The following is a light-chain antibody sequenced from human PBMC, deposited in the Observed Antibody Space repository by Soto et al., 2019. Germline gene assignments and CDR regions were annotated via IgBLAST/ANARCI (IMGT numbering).Light chain of an antibody. CDR2: GNK. CDR3: QSYDSSLSVPYV. J-gene: IGLJ1*01. V-gene: IGLV1-40*01. Sequence: QSVLRRPPSVTGDPGQRCSISCTGSSSNIWAGYDVHWYQQRPGTAPKLLIYGNKNRPSGVPDRFSGSKSGTSASLAITGLQAEDEVDYYCQSYDSSLSVPYVFGTGTKVTV. CDR1: SSNIWAGYD.